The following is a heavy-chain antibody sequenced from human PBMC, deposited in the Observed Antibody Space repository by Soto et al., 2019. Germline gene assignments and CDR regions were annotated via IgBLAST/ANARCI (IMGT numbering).Heavy chain of an antibody. Sequence: GSLRLSCAASGFTFSTYEFSWVRQAPGRGLEWISYISVSGNIIKYADSVKGRFTISRDNSERTLHLQMNSLRAEDTAVYYCARGSKSIAARPFNPSYWGQGTLVTVSS. CDR2: ISVSGNII. V-gene: IGHV3-48*03. CDR3: ARGSKSIAARPFNPSY. CDR1: GFTFSTYE. J-gene: IGHJ4*02. D-gene: IGHD6-6*01.